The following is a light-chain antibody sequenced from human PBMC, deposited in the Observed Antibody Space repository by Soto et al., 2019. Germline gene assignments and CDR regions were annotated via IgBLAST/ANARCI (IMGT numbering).Light chain of an antibody. CDR1: SSDVGGYNY. V-gene: IGLV2-14*01. Sequence: QSALTQPASVSGSPGQSITISCTGTSSDVGGYNYVSWYQQHPGKAPKLMIYEVSNRPSGVSNRFSGSKSGNTASLTISGLQDEDDADYYCSSYTSSSTYVVFGGGTKVTVL. J-gene: IGLJ2*01. CDR2: EVS. CDR3: SSYTSSSTYVV.